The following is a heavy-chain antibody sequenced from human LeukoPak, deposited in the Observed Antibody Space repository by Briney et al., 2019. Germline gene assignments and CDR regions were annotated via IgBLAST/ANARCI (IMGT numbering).Heavy chain of an antibody. D-gene: IGHD2-15*01. CDR3: ARVFRYCSGGSCYVGLDY. V-gene: IGHV3-21*01. J-gene: IGHJ4*02. CDR2: ISSSSSYI. CDR1: GFTFSSYS. Sequence: GGSLRLSCAAPGFTFSSYSMNWVRQAPGKGLGWVSSISSSSSYIYYADSVKGRFTISRDNAKNSLYLQVNSLRAEDTAVYYCARVFRYCSGGSCYVGLDYWGQGTLVTVSS.